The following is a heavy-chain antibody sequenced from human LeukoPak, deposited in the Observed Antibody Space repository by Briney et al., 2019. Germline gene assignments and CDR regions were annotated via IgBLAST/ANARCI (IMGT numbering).Heavy chain of an antibody. J-gene: IGHJ4*02. CDR3: ARDRGGGGNHFDY. Sequence: RASVKVSCKASGYTFTGYYMHWVRQAPGQGLEWMGRINPNSDGTDYAQTFQGRVTMTRDTSISTAYMELSGLRSDDTAMYYCARDRGGGGNHFDYWGQGTLVIFSS. CDR2: INPNSDGT. D-gene: IGHD3-10*01. V-gene: IGHV1-2*06. CDR1: GYTFTGYY.